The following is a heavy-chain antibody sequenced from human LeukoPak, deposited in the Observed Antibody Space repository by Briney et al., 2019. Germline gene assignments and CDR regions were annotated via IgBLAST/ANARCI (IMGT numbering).Heavy chain of an antibody. CDR3: ARGRYFDWLLPYFDY. J-gene: IGHJ4*02. D-gene: IGHD3-9*01. CDR1: GGSISSYY. Sequence: SETLSLTCTVSGGSISSYYWSWIRQPPGKGLEWIGYIYYSGSTNYNPSLKSRGTISVDTSKNQFSLKLSSVTAADTAVYYCARGRYFDWLLPYFDYWGQGTLVTVSS. V-gene: IGHV4-59*01. CDR2: IYYSGST.